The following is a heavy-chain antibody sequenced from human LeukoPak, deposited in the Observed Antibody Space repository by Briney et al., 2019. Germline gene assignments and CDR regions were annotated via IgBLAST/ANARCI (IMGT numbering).Heavy chain of an antibody. J-gene: IGHJ3*02. Sequence: SQTLSLTCAISGDSVSSNSAAWNWIRQSPSRGLEWLGRTYYRSKWYNDYAVSVKSRITINPDTSKNQFSLQLNSVTPEDAAVYYCARDKSNGLKLNDAFDIWGQGTMVTVSS. V-gene: IGHV6-1*01. CDR3: ARDKSNGLKLNDAFDI. D-gene: IGHD3-16*01. CDR2: TYYRSKWYN. CDR1: GDSVSSNSAA.